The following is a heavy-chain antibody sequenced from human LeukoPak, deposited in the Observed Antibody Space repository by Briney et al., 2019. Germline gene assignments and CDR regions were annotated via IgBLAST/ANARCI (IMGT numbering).Heavy chain of an antibody. D-gene: IGHD3-16*01. Sequence: SETLSLTCTVSGGSISSSDFYWSWIRQPPGKGLEWIGYIYYSGSTNYNPSLKSRVTISVDTSKNQFSLELSSVTAADTAVYFCARDWGNTVIDAFDIWGQGTMVTVSS. CDR3: ARDWGNTVIDAFDI. J-gene: IGHJ3*02. CDR1: GGSISSSDFY. CDR2: IYYSGST. V-gene: IGHV4-61*08.